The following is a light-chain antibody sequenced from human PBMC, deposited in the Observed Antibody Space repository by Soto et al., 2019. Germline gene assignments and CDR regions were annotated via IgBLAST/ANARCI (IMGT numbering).Light chain of an antibody. J-gene: IGKJ5*01. V-gene: IGKV1D-12*01. CDR3: QQADTFPIT. CDR1: QGISRS. Sequence: DIQMTQSPSSVSASVGDRVTITCQASQGISRSLAWYQQKPGKAPKLLIYPASSLQSGVPSRFSGSGFGTDFTLTISSLQPEDFATYYCQQADTFPITFGKGTRPEIK. CDR2: PAS.